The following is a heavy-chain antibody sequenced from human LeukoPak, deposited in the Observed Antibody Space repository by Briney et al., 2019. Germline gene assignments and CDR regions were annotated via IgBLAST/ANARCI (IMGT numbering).Heavy chain of an antibody. CDR2: IYPGDSAT. CDR3: ARRTSYYDWDFDY. V-gene: IGHV5-51*01. CDR1: GYTFTSHW. J-gene: IGHJ4*02. D-gene: IGHD3-3*01. Sequence: HGDSLKISCEGSGYTFTSHWIVWVRQVPGEGHEWMGFIYPGDSATRYSPSFQGQVTFSADNSISTAYLQWSSLKASDTAIYYCARRTSYYDWDFDYWGQGTLVIVSS.